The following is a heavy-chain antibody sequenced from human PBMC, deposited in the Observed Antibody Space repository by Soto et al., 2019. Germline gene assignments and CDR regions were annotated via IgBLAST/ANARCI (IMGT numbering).Heavy chain of an antibody. V-gene: IGHV1-69*01. J-gene: IGHJ5*02. D-gene: IGHD2-8*02. CDR2: IIPVSGTA. CDR3: ATVERSVALVGWFDP. CDR1: GGTFSSYV. Sequence: QVHLEQSGAEVKKPGSSVKVSCKFSGGTFSSYVIIWVRQAPGQGLEWMGGIIPVSGTANYAQKFHGRVTISADAATNTAYMELSSVRFDDTAVYYCATVERSVALVGWFDPWGQGTLVTVSS.